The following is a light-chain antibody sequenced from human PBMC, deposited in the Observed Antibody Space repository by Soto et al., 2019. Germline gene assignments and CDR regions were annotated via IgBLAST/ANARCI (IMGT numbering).Light chain of an antibody. CDR3: QQYNTYPYT. CDR1: QIMSSW. Sequence: DIQMTQSPSTLSASVGDRVTITCRASQIMSSWLAWYQQKPGKAPKLLIYDASRLESGVPSRFSGSGSGTEFTLTITSLQPDDFATYYCQQYNTYPYTFGQGTKVEI. V-gene: IGKV1-5*01. J-gene: IGKJ2*01. CDR2: DAS.